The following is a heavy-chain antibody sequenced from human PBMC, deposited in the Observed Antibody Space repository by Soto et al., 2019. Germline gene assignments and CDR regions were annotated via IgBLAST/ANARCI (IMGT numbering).Heavy chain of an antibody. CDR1: GYTFTTYW. Sequence: GASVKVSCKASGYTFTTYWLQWVRQAPGQGLEWMGLIIPTDGRTTYTRKFQDRVTMTRDTSTSTVYMELSSLRSEDTAVYYCVRYYFDSSEYYYHYFDYWGQGTLVTVSS. J-gene: IGHJ4*02. V-gene: IGHV1-46*01. D-gene: IGHD3-22*01. CDR3: VRYYFDSSEYYYHYFDY. CDR2: IIPTDGRT.